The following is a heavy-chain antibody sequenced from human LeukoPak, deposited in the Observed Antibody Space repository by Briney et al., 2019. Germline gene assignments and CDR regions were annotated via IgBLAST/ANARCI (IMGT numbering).Heavy chain of an antibody. D-gene: IGHD2-15*01. CDR2: ISSSGSTI. CDR1: GFTFSDYY. CDR3: AREVVVVAAGVYYGMDV. J-gene: IGHJ6*02. Sequence: GGSLRLSCAASGFTFSDYYMSWIRQAPGKGLEWVSYISSSGSTIYYADSVKGRFTISRDNAKNSLYLQMNSLRAEDTAVYYCAREVVVVAAGVYYGMDVWGQGTTVTVSS. V-gene: IGHV3-11*01.